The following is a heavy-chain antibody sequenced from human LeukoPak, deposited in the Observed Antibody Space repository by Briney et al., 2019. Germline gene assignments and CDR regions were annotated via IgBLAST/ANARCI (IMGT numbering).Heavy chain of an antibody. V-gene: IGHV5-51*01. CDR3: ARPGYCSGGSCYSNFDY. Sequence: GESLKISCKGSGYSFTSYWIGWVRQMPGKGLEWMGIIYPGDSDTRYSPSFQGQVTISADKSISTAYLQWSSLKALDTAMYYCARPGYCSGGSCYSNFDYWGQGTLVTVSS. D-gene: IGHD2-15*01. CDR1: GYSFTSYW. CDR2: IYPGDSDT. J-gene: IGHJ4*02.